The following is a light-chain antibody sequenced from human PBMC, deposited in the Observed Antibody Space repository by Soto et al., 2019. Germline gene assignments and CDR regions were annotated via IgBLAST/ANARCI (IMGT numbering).Light chain of an antibody. CDR2: GAS. V-gene: IGKV3-15*01. CDR3: QQRSNWPIT. CDR1: HSVNSH. J-gene: IGKJ5*01. Sequence: MMMTQSPATLSVSPGEIVTLSFRTSHSVNSHVAWYQQKPGQAPRLLLYGASTRATGIPVRFSGSGFGTEFTLTISSLEPEDFAVYYCQQRSNWPITFGQGTRLEIK.